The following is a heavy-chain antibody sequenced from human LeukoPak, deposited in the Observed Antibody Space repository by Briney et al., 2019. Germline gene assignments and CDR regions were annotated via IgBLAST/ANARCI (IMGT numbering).Heavy chain of an antibody. Sequence: NPSETLSLTCTVSGGSISSSSYYWGWIRQPPGKGLEWIWGIYYSGSTYYNPSLKSRVTISVDTSKNQFSLKLSSVTAADTAVYYCASTVTTLVYRFLTRGYWGQGTLVTVSS. J-gene: IGHJ4*02. V-gene: IGHV4-39*01. CDR3: ASTVTTLVYRFLTRGY. CDR2: IYYSGST. CDR1: GGSISSSSYY. D-gene: IGHD4-11*01.